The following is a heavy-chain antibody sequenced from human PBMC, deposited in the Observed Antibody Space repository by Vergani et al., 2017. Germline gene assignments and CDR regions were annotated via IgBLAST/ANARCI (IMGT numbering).Heavy chain of an antibody. CDR3: ARPGSSSWYQVSWYFDL. Sequence: QVQLQESGPGLVKPSETLSLTCAVSGYSISSGYYWGWLRQPPGKGLEWIGSIYHSGGTYYNPSLKSRVTISVDTSKNQFSLKLSSVTAADTAVYYCARPGSSSWYQVSWYFDLWGRGTLVTVSS. J-gene: IGHJ2*01. D-gene: IGHD6-13*01. CDR1: GYSISSGYY. CDR2: IYHSGGT. V-gene: IGHV4-38-2*01.